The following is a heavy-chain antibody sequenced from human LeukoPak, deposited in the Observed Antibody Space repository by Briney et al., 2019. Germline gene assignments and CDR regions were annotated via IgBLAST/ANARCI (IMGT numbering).Heavy chain of an antibody. Sequence: GGSLRLSCAASGFTFSSYAMGWVRQAPGKGLEWVSAISGSGGSTYYADSVKGRFTISRDNSKNTLYLQMHSLRAEDTAVSYCAKVLGYFDSSIDYWGQGTLVTVSS. CDR2: ISGSGGST. V-gene: IGHV3-23*01. D-gene: IGHD3-9*01. CDR1: GFTFSSYA. J-gene: IGHJ4*02. CDR3: AKVLGYFDSSIDY.